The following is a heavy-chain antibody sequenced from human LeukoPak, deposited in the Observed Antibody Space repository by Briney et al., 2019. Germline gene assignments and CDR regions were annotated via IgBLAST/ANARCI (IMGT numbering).Heavy chain of an antibody. CDR3: AKQSGAATVIDY. CDR1: GISFSSYA. V-gene: IGHV3-23*01. Sequence: GGSLRLSCAASGISFSSYAVTWVRQAPGQGLEWVSSISSSGGSTYYADSVRGRFTVSRDNSMNTLYLQMNSLRAEDTAVYYCAKQSGAATVIDYWGQGTLVTVSS. J-gene: IGHJ4*02. CDR2: ISSSGGST. D-gene: IGHD3-10*01.